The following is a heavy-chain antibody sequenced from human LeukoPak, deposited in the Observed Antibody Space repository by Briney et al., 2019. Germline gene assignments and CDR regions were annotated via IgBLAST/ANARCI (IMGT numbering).Heavy chain of an antibody. CDR3: ARVYYSSSYDYWYFDL. CDR1: GGSIRSYY. J-gene: IGHJ2*01. CDR2: IYYSGST. Sequence: SETLSLTCTVSGGSIRSYYWSWIRQPPGKGLEWIGYIYYSGSTTYNPSLKSRVTISVDTSKNQFSLKLSSVTAADTAVYYCARVYYSSSYDYWYFDLWGRGTLVTVSS. D-gene: IGHD6-13*01. V-gene: IGHV4-59*01.